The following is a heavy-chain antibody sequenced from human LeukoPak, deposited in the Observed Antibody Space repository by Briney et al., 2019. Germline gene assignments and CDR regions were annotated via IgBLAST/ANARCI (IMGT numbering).Heavy chain of an antibody. CDR1: GGSFSGYY. J-gene: IGHJ5*02. CDR2: INHSGST. D-gene: IGHD3-3*01. CDR3: ARAYYDFWSGYSSPFDH. V-gene: IGHV4-34*01. Sequence: PSETLSLTCAVYGGSFSGYYWSWIRQPPGKGLEWIGEINHSGSTNYNPSLKSRVTISVDTSKNQFSLKLSSVTAADTAVYYCARAYYDFWSGYSSPFDHWGQGTLVTVSS.